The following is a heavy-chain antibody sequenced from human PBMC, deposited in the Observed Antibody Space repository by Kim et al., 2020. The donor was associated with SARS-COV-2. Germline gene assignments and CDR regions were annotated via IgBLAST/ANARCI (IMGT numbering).Heavy chain of an antibody. CDR2: IDSDGSST. V-gene: IGHV3-74*01. Sequence: GGSLRLSCAASGFTFSSYWMHWVRQAPGKGLVWVSRIDSDGSSTRYADSVTGRFTISRDNAKNTLYLQMNSLRADDTAVYYCARVKLQRPLIQGAFDIWGQGTMVTVSS. CDR3: ARVKLQRPLIQGAFDI. D-gene: IGHD1-1*01. J-gene: IGHJ3*02. CDR1: GFTFSSYW.